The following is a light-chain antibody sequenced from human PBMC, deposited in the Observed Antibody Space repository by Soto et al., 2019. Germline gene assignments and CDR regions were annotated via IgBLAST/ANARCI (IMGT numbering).Light chain of an antibody. Sequence: EVVMRQSPATLSVSPGETATLSCRASQSVSHKLAWYQQRPGQAPRLLIYAADTRATGIPDRFSGSGSGREFTLTISSLQSEDFAVYYCQQYNNWPPWTFGQGTKVVVK. CDR2: AAD. CDR3: QQYNNWPPWT. J-gene: IGKJ1*01. V-gene: IGKV3-15*01. CDR1: QSVSHK.